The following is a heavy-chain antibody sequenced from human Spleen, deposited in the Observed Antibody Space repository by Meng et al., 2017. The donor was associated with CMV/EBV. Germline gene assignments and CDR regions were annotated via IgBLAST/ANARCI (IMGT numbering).Heavy chain of an antibody. CDR1: GFTFSSYG. CDR2: IRSDGVNK. J-gene: IGHJ4*02. CDR3: ARDALGREQQLYSYFDY. D-gene: IGHD6-13*01. Sequence: GESLKISCAASGFTFSSYGMHWVRQAPGRGLEWVAFIRSDGVNKFYVDSVKGRFTISRDSSKKTVYLQMNSLRAEDTAVYYCARDALGREQQLYSYFDYWGQGTLVTVSS. V-gene: IGHV3-30*02.